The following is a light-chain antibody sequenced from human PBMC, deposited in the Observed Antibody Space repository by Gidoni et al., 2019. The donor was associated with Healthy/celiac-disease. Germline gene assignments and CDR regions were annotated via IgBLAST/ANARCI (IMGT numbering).Light chain of an antibody. CDR3: QQYDNLPA. Sequence: DIQMTQSPSSLSASVGDRVTITYQASQDIINYLNWYQQKPGKAPKLLIYDASNLETGVPSRFSGSGSGTDFTFTIISLQPEAIATYYCQQYDNLPAFGPGTNVDIK. CDR2: DAS. V-gene: IGKV1-33*01. CDR1: QDIINY. J-gene: IGKJ3*01.